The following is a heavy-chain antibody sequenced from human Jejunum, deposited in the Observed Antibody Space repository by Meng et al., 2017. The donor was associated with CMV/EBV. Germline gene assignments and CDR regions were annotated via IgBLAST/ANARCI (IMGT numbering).Heavy chain of an antibody. V-gene: IGHV4-4*02. J-gene: IGHJ5*02. Sequence: SLTCPVSGASINMDIWWRWVRQPPGKGLEWIGEIYQTGNTNYNPSLKSRVTISMDKSTNQFSLNLSSVTAADTAFYYCAISPNQDPGPWGQGTLVTVSS. CDR2: IYQTGNT. CDR1: GASINMDIW. D-gene: IGHD1-14*01. CDR3: AISPNQDPGP.